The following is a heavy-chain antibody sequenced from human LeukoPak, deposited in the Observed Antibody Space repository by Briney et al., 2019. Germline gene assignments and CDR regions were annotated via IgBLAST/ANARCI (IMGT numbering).Heavy chain of an antibody. CDR1: GFIFSDYY. V-gene: IGHV3-11*04. D-gene: IGHD2-2*01. CDR2: ITDSGSKI. J-gene: IGHJ4*02. Sequence: GGSLRLSCAASGFIFSDYYMGWIRQAPGRGLEWVSYITDSGSKIYYTDSVKGRFTMSRDNAKNSLYLQMNSLRAEDTAVYYCARDQYCGSTSCTQRVDYWGQGTLVTVSS. CDR3: ARDQYCGSTSCTQRVDY.